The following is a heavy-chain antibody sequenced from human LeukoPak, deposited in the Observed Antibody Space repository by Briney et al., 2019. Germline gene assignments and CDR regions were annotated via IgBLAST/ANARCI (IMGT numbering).Heavy chain of an antibody. CDR1: GFTFNLHS. Sequence: GGSLRLSCAGSGFTFNLHSMNWVRQAPGKGLEWVSSISSSSTYLDYADSLKGRFTISRDNAKNSLYLQMNSLRAEDTAVYYCAIAAAGTDYWGQGTLVTVSS. J-gene: IGHJ4*02. V-gene: IGHV3-21*01. CDR2: ISSSSTYL. D-gene: IGHD6-13*01. CDR3: AIAAAGTDY.